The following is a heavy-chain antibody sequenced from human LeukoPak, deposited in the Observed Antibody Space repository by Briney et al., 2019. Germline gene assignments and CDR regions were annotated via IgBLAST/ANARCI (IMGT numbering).Heavy chain of an antibody. J-gene: IGHJ4*02. CDR2: IWYDGSNK. CDR1: GFTFSNYA. CDR3: ARDSTSLSY. V-gene: IGHV3-33*08. D-gene: IGHD3-16*02. Sequence: PGRSLRLSCAASGFTFSNYAIHWVRQAPGKGLEWVAVIWYDGSNKYYADSVKGRFTISRDNSKNTLYLQMNSLRAEDTAAYCCARDSTSLSYWGQGTLVTVSS.